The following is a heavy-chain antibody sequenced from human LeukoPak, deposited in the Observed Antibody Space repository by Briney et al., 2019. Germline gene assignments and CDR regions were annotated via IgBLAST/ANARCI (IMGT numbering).Heavy chain of an antibody. V-gene: IGHV4-38-2*01. D-gene: IGHD1-7*01. CDR2: MHHGGST. CDR1: GHSVSSGYY. J-gene: IGHJ3*02. Sequence: PSETLSLTCDVFGHSVSSGYYWGWIRQTPGKGLEFIVSMHHGGSTYYNPSLRSRVTTSVDTSKNQFSLKLSSVTAADTALYYCARSWNFGRAVEAFGIWGQGTTVTVSS. CDR3: ARSWNFGRAVEAFGI.